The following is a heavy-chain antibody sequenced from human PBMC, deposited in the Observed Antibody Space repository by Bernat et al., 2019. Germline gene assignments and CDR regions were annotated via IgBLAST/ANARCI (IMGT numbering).Heavy chain of an antibody. Sequence: EVQLVESGGGLVKPGGSLRLSCAASGFTFSSYSMNWVRQAPGKGLEWVSSISRSGGSIYSADSVKGRFTISRDNAKTSLFLQMDSLRAEDTAVYYCARSLLVTSRNDAFEIWGQGTTVTVSS. CDR1: GFTFSSYS. J-gene: IGHJ3*02. V-gene: IGHV3-21*01. CDR2: ISRSGGSI. CDR3: ARSLLVTSRNDAFEI. D-gene: IGHD2-21*02.